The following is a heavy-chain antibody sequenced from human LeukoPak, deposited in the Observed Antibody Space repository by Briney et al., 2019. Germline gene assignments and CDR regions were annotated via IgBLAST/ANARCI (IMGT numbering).Heavy chain of an antibody. J-gene: IGHJ4*02. CDR3: ASRHCSGGGCYFAGADPFDY. Sequence: GGSLRLSCAASGFTVSLYYMTWVRQAPGKGLEWVSVIYSGGPTYYADSVKGRFTISRDNSKNTVYLQMNSLRVEDTAVYFCASRHCSGGGCYFAGADPFDYWGQGTLVTVSS. D-gene: IGHD2-15*01. V-gene: IGHV3-53*01. CDR2: IYSGGPT. CDR1: GFTVSLYY.